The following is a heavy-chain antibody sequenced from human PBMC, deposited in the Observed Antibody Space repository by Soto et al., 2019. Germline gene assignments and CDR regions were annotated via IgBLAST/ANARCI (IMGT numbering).Heavy chain of an antibody. Sequence: PSETLSLTCTVSGGSVSSGSYYWSWIRQPPGKGLEWIGYIYYSGSTNYNPSLKSRVTISVDTSKNQFSLKLSSVTAADTAVYYCASGLGYGISTSCYATRFDPWGQGTLVTVS. CDR3: ASGLGYGISTSCYATRFDP. J-gene: IGHJ5*02. D-gene: IGHD2-2*01. CDR1: GGSVSSGSYY. CDR2: IYYSGST. V-gene: IGHV4-61*01.